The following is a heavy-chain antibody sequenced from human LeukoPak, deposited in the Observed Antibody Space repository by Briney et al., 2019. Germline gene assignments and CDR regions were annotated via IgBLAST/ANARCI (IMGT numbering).Heavy chain of an antibody. J-gene: IGHJ4*02. CDR3: AAYTIFGVAY. CDR2: IYFNGST. CDR1: GGPIGSGLYS. D-gene: IGHD3-3*01. V-gene: IGHV4-31*11. Sequence: SETLSLTCAVSGGPIGSGLYSWTWIRQHPGKGLEWIGSIYFNGSTYYNPSLESRLTISGDASKNHFSLKVNSVSAADTAVYHCAAYTIFGVAYWGQGTLVAVSS.